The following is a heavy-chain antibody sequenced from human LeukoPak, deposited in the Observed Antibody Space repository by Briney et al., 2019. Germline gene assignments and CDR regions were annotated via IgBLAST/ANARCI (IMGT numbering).Heavy chain of an antibody. V-gene: IGHV3-30-3*01. CDR2: ISYDGSNK. CDR1: GFTFSSHA. CDR3: ARGPTSIFLHDGMDV. J-gene: IGHJ6*02. D-gene: IGHD3-3*01. Sequence: GGSLRLSYAASGFTFSSHAMHWVRQAPGKGLEWVAVISYDGSNKYYADSVKGRFSISRDNSKNTLYLQMNSLRAEDTAVYYCARGPTSIFLHDGMDVWGQGTTVTVSS.